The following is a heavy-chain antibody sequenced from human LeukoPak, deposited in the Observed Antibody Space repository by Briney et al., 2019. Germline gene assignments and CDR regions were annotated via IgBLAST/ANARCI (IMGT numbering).Heavy chain of an antibody. J-gene: IGHJ4*02. V-gene: IGHV5-10-1*01. CDR2: IDPSDSYT. CDR1: GYSFTSYW. Sequence: GESLRISCQGSGYSFTSYWISWVRQMPGKGLEWMGRIDPSDSYTNYSPSFQGHVTISADKSISTAYLQWSSLKASDTAMYYCARRYYDSSGSIPPFDYWGQGTLVTVSS. D-gene: IGHD3-22*01. CDR3: ARRYYDSSGSIPPFDY.